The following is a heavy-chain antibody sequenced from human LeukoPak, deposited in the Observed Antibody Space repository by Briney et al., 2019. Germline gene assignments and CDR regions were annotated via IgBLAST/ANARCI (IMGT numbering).Heavy chain of an antibody. CDR3: ARAGYSYGHGGYFDL. D-gene: IGHD5-18*01. J-gene: IGHJ2*01. Sequence: SSETLSLTCAVYGGSFSGYYWSWIRQPPGKGLEWIGEINHSGSTNYNPSLKSRVTISVDTSKNQFSLKLSSVTAADTAVYYCARAGYSYGHGGYFDLWGRGTLVTVSS. CDR1: GGSFSGYY. V-gene: IGHV4-34*01. CDR2: INHSGST.